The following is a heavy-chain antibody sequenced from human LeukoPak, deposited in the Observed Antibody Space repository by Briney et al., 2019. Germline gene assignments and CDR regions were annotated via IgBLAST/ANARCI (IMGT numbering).Heavy chain of an antibody. CDR1: GYSFTSNW. J-gene: IGHJ4*02. D-gene: IGHD3-10*01. CDR2: ISSSSSYI. CDR3: ARDPRLLWFGELLFGDY. Sequence: GESLKISCKGSGYSFTSNWIGWVRQMPGKGLEWVSSISSSSSYIYYADSVKGRFTISRDNAKNSLYLQMNSLRAEDTAVYYCARDPRLLWFGELLFGDYWGQGTLVTVSS. V-gene: IGHV3-21*01.